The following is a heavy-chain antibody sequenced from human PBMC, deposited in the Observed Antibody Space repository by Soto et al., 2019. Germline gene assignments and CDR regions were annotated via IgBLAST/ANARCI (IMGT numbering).Heavy chain of an antibody. D-gene: IGHD3-3*01. V-gene: IGHV2-5*02. CDR2: IYWADDK. CDR1: GFSLSTSGVG. Sequence: QITLKESGPTLVKPTQTLTLTCTFSGFSLSTSGVGVGWIRQPPGKALEWLALIYWADDKHYSPSLKSRLTITKDTSTNTVVLTMTTIDPVDTATYYCAHSSYDFWSGYRGAVDYWGQGTMVTVSS. CDR3: AHSSYDFWSGYRGAVDY. J-gene: IGHJ4*02.